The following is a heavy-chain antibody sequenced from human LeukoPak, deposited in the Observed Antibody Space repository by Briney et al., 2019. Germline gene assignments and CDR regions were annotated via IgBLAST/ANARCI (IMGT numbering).Heavy chain of an antibody. D-gene: IGHD6-6*01. J-gene: IGHJ5*02. CDR2: IYFSGST. V-gene: IGHV4-39*02. Sequence: PSETLSLTCTVSGGSIMRSTYYWSWIRQPPGKGPEWIGSIYFSGSTYYNPSLESRVTISVDTSKNDFSLKLSSVIAADTAMYYCVSNSSSSPWFDPWGQGTLVTVSS. CDR3: VSNSSSSPWFDP. CDR1: GGSIMRSTYY.